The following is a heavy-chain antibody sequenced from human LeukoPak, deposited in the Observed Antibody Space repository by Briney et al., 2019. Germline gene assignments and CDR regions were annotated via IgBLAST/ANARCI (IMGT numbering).Heavy chain of an antibody. J-gene: IGHJ4*02. CDR1: GDSINPYY. Sequence: SETLSLTCTVSGDSINPYYWSWIRQPPGEGLEWIGNIFYRGSTNYNAALKSRVATSLDTSKNQFSLKLNSVSAADTAVYYCAGTTGRYFEYWGQGILVTVSS. D-gene: IGHD1-26*01. CDR2: IFYRGST. CDR3: AGTTGRYFEY. V-gene: IGHV4-59*01.